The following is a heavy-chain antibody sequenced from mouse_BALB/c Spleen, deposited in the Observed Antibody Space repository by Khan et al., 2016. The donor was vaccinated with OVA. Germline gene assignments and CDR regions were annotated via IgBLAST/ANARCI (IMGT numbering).Heavy chain of an antibody. J-gene: IGHJ2*01. Sequence: EVQLQESGADLGRPGSSVKLSCKPSGFTFTSYGIKWVKQRPGQGLEWIGYIYPGNGYTVYNEKFQGKATLTSAKSSSTAYMQLRILTSEDSAIYVCAAAYYRNYLDYWGQGTTLTVSA. CDR2: IYPGNGYT. CDR1: GFTFTSYG. V-gene: IGHV1S134*01. CDR3: AAAYYRNYLDY. D-gene: IGHD2-14*01.